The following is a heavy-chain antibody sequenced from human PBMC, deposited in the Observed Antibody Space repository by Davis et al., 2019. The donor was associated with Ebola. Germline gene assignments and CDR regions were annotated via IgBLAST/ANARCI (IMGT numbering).Heavy chain of an antibody. Sequence: AASVKVSCKASGYTFTSYGISWVRQAPGQGLEWMGWISAYNGNTNYAQKLQGRVTMTTDTSTSTAYMELRSLRSDDTAVYYCARSRVGAKVFNYCYGMDVWGQGTTVTVSS. CDR1: GYTFTSYG. V-gene: IGHV1-18*01. J-gene: IGHJ6*02. D-gene: IGHD1-26*01. CDR3: ARSRVGAKVFNYCYGMDV. CDR2: ISAYNGNT.